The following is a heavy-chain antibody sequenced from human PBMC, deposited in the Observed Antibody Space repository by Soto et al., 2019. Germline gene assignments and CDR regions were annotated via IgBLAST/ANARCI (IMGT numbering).Heavy chain of an antibody. CDR3: ARAPRHYDILTGYSS. V-gene: IGHV1-69*06. Sequence: QVQLVQSGAEVQKPGSSVKVSCKASGGTFSSYAISWVRQAPGQGLEWMGGIIPIFGTANYAQKFQGRVTITADKSTSTADMELSSLRSEDTAVYYCARAPRHYDILTGYSSWGQGTLVTVSS. CDR1: GGTFSSYA. J-gene: IGHJ4*02. CDR2: IIPIFGTA. D-gene: IGHD3-9*01.